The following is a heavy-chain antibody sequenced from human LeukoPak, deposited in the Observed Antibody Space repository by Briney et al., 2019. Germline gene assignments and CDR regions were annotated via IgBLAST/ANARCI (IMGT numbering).Heavy chain of an antibody. Sequence: PGGSLRLSCAASGFTFSSYAMSWVRQAPGKGLEWVSAISVGSITYYADSVKGRFTVSRDNSKNTLYLQMNSLRAEDTAVYYCAKANYYDSSGYYWGQGTLVTVSS. D-gene: IGHD3-22*01. CDR2: ISVGSIT. J-gene: IGHJ4*02. CDR1: GFTFSSYA. V-gene: IGHV3-23*01. CDR3: AKANYYDSSGYY.